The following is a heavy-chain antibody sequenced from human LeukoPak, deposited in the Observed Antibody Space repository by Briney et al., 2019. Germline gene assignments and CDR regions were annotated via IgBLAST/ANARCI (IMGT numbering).Heavy chain of an antibody. Sequence: IPAHTLSLTCTVSGGSVSSGSYYWSWIRQAPGKGLEWVSSISSSSSYIYYADSVKRRFTISRDNAKNSLYLQMNSLRAEDTAVYYCARDEYDNWFDPWGQGTLVTVSS. D-gene: IGHD6-6*01. CDR3: ARDEYDNWFDP. V-gene: IGHV3-21*01. CDR2: ISSSSSYI. J-gene: IGHJ5*02. CDR1: GGSVSSGSYY.